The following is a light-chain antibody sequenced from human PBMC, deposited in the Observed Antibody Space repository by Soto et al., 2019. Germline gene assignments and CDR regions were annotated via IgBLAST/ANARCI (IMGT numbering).Light chain of an antibody. CDR1: QSFSSY. CDR3: QQRSNWPPVIT. Sequence: EIVLTQSPATLSLSPGERATLSCRASQSFSSYLAWYQQKPGQAPRLLIYDASKRATGIPARFSGRGSGTDFTHTISSLETEDFAVYYCQQRSNWPPVITFGQGTRLEIK. CDR2: DAS. J-gene: IGKJ5*01. V-gene: IGKV3-11*01.